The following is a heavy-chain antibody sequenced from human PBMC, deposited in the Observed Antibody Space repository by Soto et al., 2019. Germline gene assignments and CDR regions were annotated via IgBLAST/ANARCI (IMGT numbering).Heavy chain of an antibody. CDR1: GYTFTSYG. D-gene: IGHD5-12*01. J-gene: IGHJ5*02. V-gene: IGHV1-18*01. Sequence: ASVKVSCTASGYTFTSYGISWVRQAPGQGLEWMGWISAYNGNTNYAQKLQGRVTMTTDTSTSTAYMELRSLRSDDTAVYYCARDRIGVEIQMATGRIWFDPWGQGTLVTVSS. CDR2: ISAYNGNT. CDR3: ARDRIGVEIQMATGRIWFDP.